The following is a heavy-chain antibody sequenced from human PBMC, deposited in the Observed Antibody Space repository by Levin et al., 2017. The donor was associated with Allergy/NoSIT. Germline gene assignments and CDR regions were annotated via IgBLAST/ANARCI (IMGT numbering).Heavy chain of an antibody. CDR3: AKDTFGEFWSGYLDRYYYEGMDV. V-gene: IGHV3-30*18. Sequence: GGSLRLSCAASGFTFNTYAMHWVRQAPGKGLEWVAVISYDGDNKFYANSVKGRFTISRDNSRDTLYLQMNSLRAEDTALYYCAKDTFGEFWSGYLDRYYYEGMDVWGQGTTVTVSS. CDR2: ISYDGDNK. CDR1: GFTFNTYA. J-gene: IGHJ6*02. D-gene: IGHD3-3*01.